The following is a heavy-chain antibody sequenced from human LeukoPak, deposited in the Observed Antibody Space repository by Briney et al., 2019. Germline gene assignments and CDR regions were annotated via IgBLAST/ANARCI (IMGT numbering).Heavy chain of an antibody. Sequence: GGSLRLSCAASGFTFSNAWMSWVRQAPGRGLEWVSVIYSGGNTYYADSVKGRFTISRDNSKNTLYLQMNSLRAEDTAVYYCARDRVKGFDYWGQGTLVTVSS. CDR3: ARDRVKGFDY. V-gene: IGHV3-66*01. J-gene: IGHJ4*02. D-gene: IGHD4-23*01. CDR2: IYSGGNT. CDR1: GFTFSNAW.